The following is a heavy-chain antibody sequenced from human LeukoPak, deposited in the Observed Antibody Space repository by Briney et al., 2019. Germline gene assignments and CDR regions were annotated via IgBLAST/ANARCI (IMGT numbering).Heavy chain of an antibody. CDR2: LRKDATYS. Sequence: GGSLRLSCAASGFPFSSYGMYWVRQTPDKGLQWVAYLRKDATYSNYADSVRGRFTISRDNSKNTLDLQMSSLRVEDTAVYYCARTVGATSYYYMDVWGKGTTVTVSS. CDR3: ARTVGATSYYYMDV. CDR1: GFPFSSYG. J-gene: IGHJ6*03. V-gene: IGHV3-30*02. D-gene: IGHD1-26*01.